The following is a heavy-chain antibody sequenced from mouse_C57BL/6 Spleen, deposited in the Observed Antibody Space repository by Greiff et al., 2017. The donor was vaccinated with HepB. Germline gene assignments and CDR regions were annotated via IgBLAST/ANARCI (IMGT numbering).Heavy chain of an antibody. D-gene: IGHD1-1*01. Sequence: EVKLMESGPVLVKPGASVKMSCKASGYTFTDYYMNWVKQSHGKSLEWIGVINPYNGGTSYNQKFKGKATLTVDKSSSTAYMELNSLTSEDSAVYYCARRGFYYYGSSIFDYWGQGTTLTVSS. V-gene: IGHV1-19*01. J-gene: IGHJ2*01. CDR2: INPYNGGT. CDR1: GYTFTDYY. CDR3: ARRGFYYYGSSIFDY.